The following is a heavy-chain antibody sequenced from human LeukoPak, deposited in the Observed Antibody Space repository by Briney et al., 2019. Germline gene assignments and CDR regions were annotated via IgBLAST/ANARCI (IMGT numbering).Heavy chain of an antibody. CDR3: AREHEILTGYYKGGDY. CDR2: ISAYNGVT. V-gene: IGHV1-18*01. D-gene: IGHD3-9*01. J-gene: IGHJ4*02. Sequence: WASVKVSCRASGYTFTSYGISWVRQAPGQGLEWMGWISAYNGVTDYAQSLQGRVTMTTDTSTSTAYMELRSLRSDDTAVYYCAREHEILTGYYKGGDYWGQGTLVTVSS. CDR1: GYTFTSYG.